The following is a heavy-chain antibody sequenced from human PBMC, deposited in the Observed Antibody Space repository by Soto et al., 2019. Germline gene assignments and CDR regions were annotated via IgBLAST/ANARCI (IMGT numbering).Heavy chain of an antibody. Sequence: QVQLQESGPGLVKPSETLSLTCTVSGGSISSYYWSWIRQPPGKGLEWIGYIYYSGATNYNPSLKSRVTISEDTSKNQFSLKLSSVTAADTAVYYCARSPYGSGSYYDYWGQGTLVTVSS. V-gene: IGHV4-59*01. D-gene: IGHD3-10*01. CDR3: ARSPYGSGSYYDY. CDR1: GGSISSYY. CDR2: IYYSGAT. J-gene: IGHJ4*02.